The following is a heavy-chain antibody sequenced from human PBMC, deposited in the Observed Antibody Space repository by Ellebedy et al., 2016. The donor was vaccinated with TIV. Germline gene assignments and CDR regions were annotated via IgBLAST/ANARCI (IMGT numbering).Heavy chain of an antibody. V-gene: IGHV1-18*01. D-gene: IGHD3-22*01. Sequence: AASVKVSCKASGYSFVSYGISWVRQAPGQGLEWMGWISAYNGYTKYAQKFRGRVTATAEPSTSTANMELRGLRSDDTAVYYCARGDDSSLMNYFESWGQGTLVTVSS. CDR2: ISAYNGYT. CDR3: ARGDDSSLMNYFES. J-gene: IGHJ4*02. CDR1: GYSFVSYG.